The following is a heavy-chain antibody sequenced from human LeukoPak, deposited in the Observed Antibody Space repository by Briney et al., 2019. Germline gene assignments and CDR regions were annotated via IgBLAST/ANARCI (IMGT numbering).Heavy chain of an antibody. J-gene: IGHJ6*03. Sequence: NPGGSLRLSCAASGFTFSDYYMSWIRQAPGKGLEWVSYISSSGSTIYYADSVKGRFTISRDNAKNSLYLQMNSLRAEDTAVYYCARWDSSSWYDGCYYYYYYMDVWGKGTTVTVSS. CDR1: GFTFSDYY. CDR2: ISSSGSTI. V-gene: IGHV3-11*04. D-gene: IGHD6-13*01. CDR3: ARWDSSSWYDGCYYYYYYMDV.